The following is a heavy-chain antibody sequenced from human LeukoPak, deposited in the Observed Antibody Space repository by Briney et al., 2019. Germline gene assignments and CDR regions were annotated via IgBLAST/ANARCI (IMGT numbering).Heavy chain of an antibody. J-gene: IGHJ6*02. CDR2: ISSSSSYI. D-gene: IGHD2-15*01. V-gene: IGHV3-21*01. Sequence: KPGGSLRLSCAASGFTFSSYSMNWVRQAPGRGLEWVSSISSSSSYIYYADSVKGRFTISRDNAKNSLCLQMNSLRAKDTAVYYCGRVRCSGDSCYPYYFYGMDVWGQGTTVTVSS. CDR3: GRVRCSGDSCYPYYFYGMDV. CDR1: GFTFSSYS.